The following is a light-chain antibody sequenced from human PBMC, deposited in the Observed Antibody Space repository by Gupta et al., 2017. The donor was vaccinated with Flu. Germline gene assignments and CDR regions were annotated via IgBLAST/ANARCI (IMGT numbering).Light chain of an antibody. CDR2: GAS. Sequence: EIRMTQSPATLSASPGDTATLSCRASQGLGSNVAWYQQKPGQTPRLLIYGASSRTTGLPDRFSGGGSGXEFTLTXSGLQSEDFGIYYCQQYNTWPTFGXGTTVEVK. J-gene: IGKJ1*01. CDR3: QQYNTWPT. CDR1: QGLGSN. V-gene: IGKV3-15*01.